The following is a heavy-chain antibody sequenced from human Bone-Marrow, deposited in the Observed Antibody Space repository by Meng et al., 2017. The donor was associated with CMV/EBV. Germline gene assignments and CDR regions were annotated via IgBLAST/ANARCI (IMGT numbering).Heavy chain of an antibody. Sequence: GGSLRLSCKASGGTFSSYAISWVRQAPGQGLEWMGGIIPIFGTANYAQKFQGRVTITTDESTSTAYMELSSLRSEDTAVYYCARAVAGTNYYYYGVDVWGQGTTVTVSS. CDR2: IIPIFGTA. CDR1: GGTFSSYA. J-gene: IGHJ6*02. CDR3: ARAVAGTNYYYYGVDV. V-gene: IGHV1-69*05. D-gene: IGHD1-1*01.